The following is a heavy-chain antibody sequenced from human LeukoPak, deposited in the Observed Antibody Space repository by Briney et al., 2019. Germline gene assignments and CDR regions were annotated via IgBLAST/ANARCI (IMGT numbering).Heavy chain of an antibody. CDR3: AREARAPNA. CDR1: GFSFSTYS. J-gene: IGHJ5*02. V-gene: IGHV3-21*06. Sequence: KTGGSLRLSCAASGFSFSTYSMIWVRQAPGKGLEWVSSVSGTSEYIYYADSVRGRFTISRDSAKNTVYLQMNSLRAEDTAVYYCAREARAPNAWGQGTLVTVSS. CDR2: VSGTSEYI.